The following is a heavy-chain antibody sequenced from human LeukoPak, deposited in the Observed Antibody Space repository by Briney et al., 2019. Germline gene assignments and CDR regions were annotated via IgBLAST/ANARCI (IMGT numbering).Heavy chain of an antibody. CDR2: IYYSGST. Sequence: SETLSLTCTVSGGSISSYYWNWIRQPPGKGPEWIGYIYYSGSTNYNPSLKSRVTISVDTSKNQFSLTLSSVTAADTAVYYCARAGRTDGYKSYFDYWGQGTLVTVSS. CDR1: GGSISSYY. V-gene: IGHV4-59*01. CDR3: ARAGRTDGYKSYFDY. D-gene: IGHD5-24*01. J-gene: IGHJ4*02.